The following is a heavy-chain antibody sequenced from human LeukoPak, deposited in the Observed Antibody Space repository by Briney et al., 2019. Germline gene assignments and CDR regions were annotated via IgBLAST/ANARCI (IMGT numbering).Heavy chain of an antibody. CDR3: ARDRYSSGWSAY. J-gene: IGHJ4*02. Sequence: ASVKVSCKASGYTFTSYYMHWVRQAPGQGLEWMGIINPSGGSTSYAQKFQGRVTKTRDMSTSTVYMKLSSLRSEDTAVYYCARDRYSSGWSAYWGQGTLVTVSS. V-gene: IGHV1-46*01. CDR2: INPSGGST. CDR1: GYTFTSYY. D-gene: IGHD6-19*01.